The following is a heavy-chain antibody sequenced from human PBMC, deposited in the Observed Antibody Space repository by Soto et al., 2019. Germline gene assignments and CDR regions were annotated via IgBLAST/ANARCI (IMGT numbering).Heavy chain of an antibody. J-gene: IGHJ4*02. CDR1: GYSFISHY. V-gene: IGHV1-46*01. CDR2: INPSGGSA. Sequence: QVQLVQSGAEVTRPGASVKVSCKASGYSFISHYIHWVRQAPGQGLEWMGFINPSGGSATLAHKFQGRVTMTRDTSTSTVYMELTILRSEDAAVYYCARDYLSSKLSLSYFDFWGQGTLVTVSS. D-gene: IGHD2-2*01. CDR3: ARDYLSSKLSLSYFDF.